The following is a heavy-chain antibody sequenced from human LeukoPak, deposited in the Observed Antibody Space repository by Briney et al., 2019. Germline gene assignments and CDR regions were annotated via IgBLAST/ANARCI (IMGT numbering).Heavy chain of an antibody. V-gene: IGHV4-59*08. CDR1: DGSISNYY. Sequence: SETLSLTCTVSDGSISNYYWSWCRQPPGRGLEWSGYIYYSGSTNYNPSLKSRVTISVDRSKTQFSLKLSSVAAADTAVFYCARHVGATAFDAFDIWGRGTMVTVSS. CDR3: ARHVGATAFDAFDI. D-gene: IGHD1-26*01. CDR2: IYYSGST. J-gene: IGHJ3*02.